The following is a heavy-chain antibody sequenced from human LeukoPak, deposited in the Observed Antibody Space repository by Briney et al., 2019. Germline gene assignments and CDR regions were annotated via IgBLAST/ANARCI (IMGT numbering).Heavy chain of an antibody. CDR1: GFIATSNY. CDR2: IYGGGNT. CDR3: ATGGRSGMAFDF. D-gene: IGHD2-8*01. J-gene: IGHJ4*02. V-gene: IGHV3-53*01. Sequence: PGRSLRLSCSFSGFIATSNYMAWVRQSPGKGLQWISFIYGGGNTLYAGSVRDRFSISRDNSKSTLYLQMSSLRVEDTAVYYCATGGRSGMAFDFWGQGTLVTVSS.